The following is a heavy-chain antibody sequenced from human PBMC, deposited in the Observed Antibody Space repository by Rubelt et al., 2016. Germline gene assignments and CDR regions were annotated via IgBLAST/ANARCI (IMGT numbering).Heavy chain of an antibody. CDR1: GYTFTSYA. CDR2: INTNTGNP. CDR3: ARVIAAAGRDGNYFDY. D-gene: IGHD6-13*01. J-gene: IGHJ4*02. Sequence: QVQLVQSRSELKKPGASVKVSCKASGYTFTSYAMNWVRQAPGQGLEWMGWINTNTGNPTYAQGFTGRFVFSLDTSVSTAYLQISCLKAEDTAVYYCARVIAAAGRDGNYFDYWGQGTLVTVSS. V-gene: IGHV7-4-1*02.